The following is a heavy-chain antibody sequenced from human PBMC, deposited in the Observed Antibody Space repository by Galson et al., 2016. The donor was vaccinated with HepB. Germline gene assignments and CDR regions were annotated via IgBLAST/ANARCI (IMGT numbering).Heavy chain of an antibody. J-gene: IGHJ3*01. Sequence: CAISGDSVSSNSAAWNWISQSPSRGLEWLGRTYYRSKWYNDYAVSVKSRISINPDTSKNQFSLQLSSVTPEDTAVYYCARGAHSTFDVWGQGTMVTVSS. CDR2: TYYRSKWYN. CDR3: ARGAHSTFDV. V-gene: IGHV6-1*01. CDR1: GDSVSSNSAA. D-gene: IGHD3-16*01.